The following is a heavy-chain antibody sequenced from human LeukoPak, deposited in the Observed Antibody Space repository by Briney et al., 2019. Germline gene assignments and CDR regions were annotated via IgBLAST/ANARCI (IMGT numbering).Heavy chain of an antibody. CDR2: INPNSGGT. J-gene: IGHJ5*02. Sequence: GASVKVSCKASGYTFTGYYMHWVRQAPGQGLEWMGWINPNSGGTNYAQKSQGRVTMTRDTSISTAYMELSRLRSDDTAVYYCAREGYCSSTSCYEDWFDPWGQGTLVTVSS. V-gene: IGHV1-2*02. CDR1: GYTFTGYY. CDR3: AREGYCSSTSCYEDWFDP. D-gene: IGHD2-2*01.